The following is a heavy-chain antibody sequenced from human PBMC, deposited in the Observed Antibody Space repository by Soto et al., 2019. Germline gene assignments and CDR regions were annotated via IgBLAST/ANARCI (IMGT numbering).Heavy chain of an antibody. CDR1: GFTFSNFW. V-gene: IGHV3-74*01. J-gene: IGHJ4*02. CDR2: INTDGSVT. D-gene: IGHD1-26*01. Sequence: PGGSLRLSCAGSGFTFSNFWMHWVRQAPGKGLVWVARINTDGSVTSHADSVKGRFTISRDNAKRTLYLQMSSLREEDSAMYYCARQTGLGATNYWGRGTLVTVSS. CDR3: ARQTGLGATNY.